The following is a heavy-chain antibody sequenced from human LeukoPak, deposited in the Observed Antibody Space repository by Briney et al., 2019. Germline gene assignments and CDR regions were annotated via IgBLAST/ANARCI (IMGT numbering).Heavy chain of an antibody. D-gene: IGHD2-2*02. CDR1: GFTLSSYW. J-gene: IGHJ6*03. CDR3: ARLYCSSTSCHTLHYYYMDV. Sequence: GSLILSCAASGFTLSSYWMTWVRQAPGKGLEWVADIEEDGSEKYYVDSVKGRFTISRDNAKNSLYLQMNSLRAEDTALYYCARLYCSSTSCHTLHYYYMDVWGKGTTVTVSS. CDR2: IEEDGSEK. V-gene: IGHV3-7*01.